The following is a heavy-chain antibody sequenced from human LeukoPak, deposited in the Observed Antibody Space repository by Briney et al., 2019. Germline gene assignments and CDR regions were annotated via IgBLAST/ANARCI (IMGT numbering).Heavy chain of an antibody. J-gene: IGHJ4*02. V-gene: IGHV3-21*01. Sequence: AGGSLRLSCAASGFTFSGYSMNWVRQAPGKGLEWVSSISSSSSYIYYADSVKGRFTISRDNAKNSLYLQMNSLRAEDTAVYYCARAGSAAHDYVYYFDYWGQGTLVTVSS. CDR2: ISSSSSYI. CDR3: ARAGSAAHDYVYYFDY. D-gene: IGHD4-17*01. CDR1: GFTFSGYS.